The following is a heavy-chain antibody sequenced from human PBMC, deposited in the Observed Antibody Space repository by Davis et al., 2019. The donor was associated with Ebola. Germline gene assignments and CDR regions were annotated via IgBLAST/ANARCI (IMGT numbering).Heavy chain of an antibody. CDR2: IYYRGRT. CDR1: NGSISAYY. J-gene: IGHJ4*02. D-gene: IGHD2-2*01. Sequence: PSETLSLTCTVSNGSISAYYWGWIRQPPGKGLEWIGYIYYRGRTYYNPSLKSRVTISIDTSKNQFSLTLTSVAAADTAVYYCARASRGCSRTSCYLADWGRGTLVTVSS. CDR3: ARASRGCSRTSCYLAD. V-gene: IGHV4-59*01.